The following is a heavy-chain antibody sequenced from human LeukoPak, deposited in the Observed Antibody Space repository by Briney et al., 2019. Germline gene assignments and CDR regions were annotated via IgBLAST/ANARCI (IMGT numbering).Heavy chain of an antibody. Sequence: PSETLSLTCTVSGGSISSADYYWSWIRQPPGKGLEWIGYIYYRGSTNYNPSLKSRVTISVDTSKNQFSLKLSSVTAADTAVYYCASAYYDSSGHFDYWGQGTLVTVSS. CDR2: IYYRGST. CDR1: GGSISSADYY. D-gene: IGHD3-22*01. V-gene: IGHV4-61*08. J-gene: IGHJ4*02. CDR3: ASAYYDSSGHFDY.